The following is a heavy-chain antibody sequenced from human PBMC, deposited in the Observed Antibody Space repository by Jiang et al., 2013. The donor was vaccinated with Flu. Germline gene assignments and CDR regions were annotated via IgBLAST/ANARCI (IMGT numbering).Heavy chain of an antibody. CDR2: IYHSGST. D-gene: IGHD5-18*01. V-gene: IGHV4-30-2*01. J-gene: IGHJ4*02. Sequence: SGSGLVKPSQTLSLTCAVSGGSISSGGYSWSWIRQPPGKGLEWIGYIYHSGSTYYNPSLKSRVTISVDRSKNQFSLKLSSVTAADTAVYYCARVGSYSYGYDYWGQGTLVTVSS. CDR3: ARVGSYSYGYDY. CDR1: GGSISSGGYS.